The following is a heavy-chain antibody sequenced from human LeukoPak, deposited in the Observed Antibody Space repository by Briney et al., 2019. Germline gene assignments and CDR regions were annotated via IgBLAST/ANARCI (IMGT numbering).Heavy chain of an antibody. D-gene: IGHD2/OR15-2a*01. J-gene: IGHJ4*02. Sequence: GGSLRLSCAASGFTFSSYSMNWVRRAPGKGLEWVSSISSSSTYIYYADSVKGRFTISRDNSKNTLFLQMNSLRAEDTAVYYCAKGRTRWVKEEYDYWGQGTLVTVSS. CDR2: ISSSSTYI. CDR3: AKGRTRWVKEEYDY. V-gene: IGHV3-21*04. CDR1: GFTFSSYS.